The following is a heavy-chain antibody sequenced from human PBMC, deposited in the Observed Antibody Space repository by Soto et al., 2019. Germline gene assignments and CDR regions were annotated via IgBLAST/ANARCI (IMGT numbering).Heavy chain of an antibody. Sequence: QVQLMESGGGVVQPGRSLRLSCAASGFTFSSYGIHWVRQAPGKGLEWVAVSWYDGSNNHFADSVKGRFTISRDNSKNTLYLQVNSLGGEDPAVYYGARDFLERDLDPWGQGTLVMVSS. CDR2: SWYDGSNN. J-gene: IGHJ5*02. CDR1: GFTFSSYG. V-gene: IGHV3-33*01. CDR3: ARDFLERDLDP. D-gene: IGHD1-1*01.